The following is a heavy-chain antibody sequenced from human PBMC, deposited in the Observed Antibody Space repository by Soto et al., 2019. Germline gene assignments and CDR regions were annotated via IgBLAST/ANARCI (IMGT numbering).Heavy chain of an antibody. J-gene: IGHJ6*02. D-gene: IGHD1-20*01. CDR2: ISAYNGNT. Sequence: QIQLVQSGAEVKKPGASVKVSCKASGYSFTSYGISWVRQAPGQGLEWMGWISAYNGNTNYEQKFQGRVAMTTDTSTNTAYLELRTLRSDDAAVYYCARDPPITGSLRGTPLKAVWGQGTTVTVSS. V-gene: IGHV1-18*04. CDR1: GYSFTSYG. CDR3: ARDPPITGSLRGTPLKAV.